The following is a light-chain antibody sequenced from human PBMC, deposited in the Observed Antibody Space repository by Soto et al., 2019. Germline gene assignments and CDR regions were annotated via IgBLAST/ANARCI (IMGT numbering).Light chain of an antibody. V-gene: IGLV6-57*02. Sequence: NFMLTQPHSVSESPGKTVTISCTGGSGSIASNYVQWYQQRPGSAPTTVIYADDQRPSGVPDRFSGSIDSSSNSASLTISGLRTEDEADYYCQSYDSSNVVFGGGTKVTVL. CDR1: SGSIASNY. CDR2: ADD. CDR3: QSYDSSNVV. J-gene: IGLJ2*01.